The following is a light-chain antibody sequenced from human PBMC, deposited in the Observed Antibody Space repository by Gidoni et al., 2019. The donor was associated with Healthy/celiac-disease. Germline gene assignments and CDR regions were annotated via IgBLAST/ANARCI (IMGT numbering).Light chain of an antibody. CDR3: QQYYSTPQT. V-gene: IGKV4-1*01. Sequence: DIVMNQSPDYLAVSLGERATINCQSSQSVLYSSNNKNYLAWYQQKPGQPPKLLIYWASTRESGVPDRFIGSGSGTDFTLTISSLQAEDVAVYYCQQYYSTPQTFGQGTKVEIK. J-gene: IGKJ1*01. CDR2: WAS. CDR1: QSVLYSSNNKNY.